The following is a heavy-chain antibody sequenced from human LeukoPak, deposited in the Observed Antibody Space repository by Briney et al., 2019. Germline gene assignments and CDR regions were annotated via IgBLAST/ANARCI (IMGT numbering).Heavy chain of an antibody. CDR3: ARERAVGATTSWFDP. J-gene: IGHJ5*02. Sequence: GASVKVSCKASGYTFTSYAMHWVRQAPGQRLEWMGWINTGNGNTKYSQKFQGRVTITKDTSASTPYMELSSLRSEDTAVYYCARERAVGATTSWFDPWGQGTLVTVSS. CDR1: GYTFTSYA. CDR2: INTGNGNT. D-gene: IGHD1-26*01. V-gene: IGHV1-3*04.